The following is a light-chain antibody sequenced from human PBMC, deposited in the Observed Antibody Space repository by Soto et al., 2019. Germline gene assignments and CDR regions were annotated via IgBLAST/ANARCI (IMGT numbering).Light chain of an antibody. Sequence: DIQMTQSPSTLSASVGDRVTITCRASQSISSWLAWYQQKPGTAPKLLIYDASSLESGVPSRFSGSGSGTEFTLTISSLQPDDFATYYCQQYNSFWTCGQGTKVDIK. CDR3: QQYNSFWT. J-gene: IGKJ1*01. CDR1: QSISSW. CDR2: DAS. V-gene: IGKV1-5*01.